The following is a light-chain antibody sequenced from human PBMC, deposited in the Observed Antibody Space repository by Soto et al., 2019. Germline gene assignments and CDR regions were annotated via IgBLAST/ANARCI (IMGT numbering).Light chain of an antibody. V-gene: IGKV3-11*01. CDR2: DAS. J-gene: IGKJ1*01. Sequence: EIVLTQSPATLSLSPGERATLSCRASQSVSSYLAWYQQKPGQAPRLLIYDASNRATGIPARFSGSGSGTDFTRPISSLEPEDFAVYYCQQRSNWPRRTFGQGTKVEIK. CDR1: QSVSSY. CDR3: QQRSNWPRRT.